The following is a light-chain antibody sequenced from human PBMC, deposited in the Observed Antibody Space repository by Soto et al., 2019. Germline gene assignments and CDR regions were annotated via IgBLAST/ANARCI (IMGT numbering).Light chain of an antibody. J-gene: IGKJ1*01. CDR3: QQYGSSPTWT. Sequence: EIVLTQSPGTLSLSPGERATLSCRASQSVSSSYLAWYQQKPGQAPRLLIYGAFSRATGIPDRFSGSGSGTDFTLNISRLEPEDFAVYYCQQYGSSPTWTFGQGTKVEIK. CDR2: GAF. CDR1: QSVSSSY. V-gene: IGKV3-20*01.